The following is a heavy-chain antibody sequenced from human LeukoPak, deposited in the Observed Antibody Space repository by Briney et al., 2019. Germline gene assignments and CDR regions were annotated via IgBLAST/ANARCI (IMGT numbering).Heavy chain of an antibody. CDR2: IYSGGST. CDR1: GFTFSSSW. V-gene: IGHV3-53*01. CDR3: ARALWFGELLVDY. D-gene: IGHD3-10*01. J-gene: IGHJ4*02. Sequence: GGSLRLSCAASGFTFSSSWMTWVRQAPGKGLEWASVIYSGGSTYYADSVKGRFTISRDNSKNTLYLQMNSLRAEDTAVYYCARALWFGELLVDYWGQGTLVTVSS.